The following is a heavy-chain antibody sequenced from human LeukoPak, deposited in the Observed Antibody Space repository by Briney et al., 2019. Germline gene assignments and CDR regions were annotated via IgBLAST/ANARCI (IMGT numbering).Heavy chain of an antibody. CDR3: ARLFEWQWLPQGYFDY. V-gene: IGHV4-38-2*01. J-gene: IGHJ4*02. CDR1: GYSISSGYY. CDR2: IYYSGST. Sequence: PSETLSLTCAVSGYSISSGYYWGWIRQPPGKGLEWIGSIYYSGSTYYNPSLKSRVTISVDTSKNQFSLKLSSVTAADTAVYYCARLFEWQWLPQGYFDYWGQGTLVTVSS. D-gene: IGHD6-19*01.